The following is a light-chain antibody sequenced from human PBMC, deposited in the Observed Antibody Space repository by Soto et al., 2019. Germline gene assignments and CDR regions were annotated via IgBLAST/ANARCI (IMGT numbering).Light chain of an antibody. CDR3: QQYDSYSSGP. CDR2: DAS. CDR1: QTINSW. J-gene: IGKJ1*01. V-gene: IGKV1-5*01. Sequence: DIQMTQSPSTLPASVGDRVTITCRASQTINSWLAWYQQKPGKAPKVLIFDASSLKTGVPSRFSGSGSGTEFTLTISNLQPDDFATYYCQQYDSYSSGPFGQGTKVDI.